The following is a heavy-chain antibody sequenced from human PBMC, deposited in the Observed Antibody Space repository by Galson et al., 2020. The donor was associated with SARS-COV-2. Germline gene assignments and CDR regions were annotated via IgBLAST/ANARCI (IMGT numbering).Heavy chain of an antibody. CDR2: VYPSGTT. J-gene: IGHJ2*01. CDR1: GYSVSTTNY. D-gene: IGHD3-22*01. V-gene: IGHV4-38-2*02. Sequence: SETLSLTCTVSGYSVSTTNYWGWVRQPPGRGLGWMGSVYPSGTTYYNPSLKSLVTIAVDTSKNQFPLRLDSVTAADTALYYCARQGVNMIVLVTVPGWYFDLWGRGTLVTVSS. CDR3: ARQGVNMIVLVTVPGWYFDL.